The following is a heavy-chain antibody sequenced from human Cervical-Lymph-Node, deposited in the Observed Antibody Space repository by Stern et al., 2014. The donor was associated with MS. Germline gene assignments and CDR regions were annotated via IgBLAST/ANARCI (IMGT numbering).Heavy chain of an antibody. Sequence: VQLGQSGAELIRPGESLKISCKGSGFKFSIYWIAWVRQMPGKGLEWMGIIYPGDSETRYSPSFQGQVTMSADKSTSTAYLQWSSLNASDTAMYFYARQTTAWASDVWGQGTLVTVSS. J-gene: IGHJ4*02. D-gene: IGHD1-14*01. CDR1: GFKFSIYW. CDR2: IYPGDSET. V-gene: IGHV5-51*01. CDR3: ARQTTAWASDV.